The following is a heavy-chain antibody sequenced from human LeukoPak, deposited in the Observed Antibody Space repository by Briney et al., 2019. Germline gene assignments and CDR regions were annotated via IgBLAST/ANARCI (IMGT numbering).Heavy chain of an antibody. CDR3: AKDVDTAMVRPYYYYMDV. J-gene: IGHJ6*03. Sequence: GGSLRLSCAASGFTFSSYGMHWVRQAPGKGLEWVAFTRYDGSNKYYADSVKGRFTISRDNSKNTLYLQMNSLRAEDTAVYYCAKDVDTAMVRPYYYYMDVWGKGTTVTISS. CDR2: TRYDGSNK. V-gene: IGHV3-30*02. D-gene: IGHD5-18*01. CDR1: GFTFSSYG.